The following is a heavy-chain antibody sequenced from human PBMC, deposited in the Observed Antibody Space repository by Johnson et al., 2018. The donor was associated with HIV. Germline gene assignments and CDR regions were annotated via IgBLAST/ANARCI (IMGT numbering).Heavy chain of an antibody. CDR2: ITSTGITV. J-gene: IGHJ3*01. CDR3: ARAPGVRGVDACDV. V-gene: IGHV3-11*04. CDR1: GFTFSDYY. Sequence: QVQLVESGGGLVKPGGSLRLSCAASGFTFSDYYMSWIRQAPGKGLEWVSYITSTGITVYYAASVKGRFTISRDNAKNSVYLQMNSLEAEDTAVYHCARAPGVRGVDACDVWGQGTVVTVSS. D-gene: IGHD3-10*01.